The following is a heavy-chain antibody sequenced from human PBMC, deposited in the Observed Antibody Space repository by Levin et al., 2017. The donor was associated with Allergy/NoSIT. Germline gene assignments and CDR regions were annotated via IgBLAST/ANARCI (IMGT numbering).Heavy chain of an antibody. CDR1: GGSFSGYY. D-gene: IGHD5-12*01. CDR2: INHSGST. J-gene: IGHJ2*01. V-gene: IGHV4-34*01. CDR3: ARGRRQWLRFSEGYWYFDL. Sequence: PSETLSLTCAVYGGSFSGYYWSWIRQPPGKGLEWIGEINHSGSTNYNPSLKSRVTISVDTSKNQFSLKLSSVTAADTAVYYCARGRRQWLRFSEGYWYFDLWGRGTLVTVSS.